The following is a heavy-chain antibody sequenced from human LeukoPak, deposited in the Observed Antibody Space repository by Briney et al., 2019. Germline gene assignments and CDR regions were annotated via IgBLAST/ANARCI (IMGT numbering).Heavy chain of an antibody. CDR2: ISGSGGST. Sequence: GGSLRLSCAASGFTFSSYTMNWVRQAPGKGLEWVSAISGSGGSTYYADSVKGRFTISRDNSKNTLYLQMNSLRAEDTAVYYCAKEGRRYFDWPDAFDIWGQGTMVTVSS. CDR3: AKEGRRYFDWPDAFDI. V-gene: IGHV3-23*01. D-gene: IGHD3-9*01. CDR1: GFTFSSYT. J-gene: IGHJ3*02.